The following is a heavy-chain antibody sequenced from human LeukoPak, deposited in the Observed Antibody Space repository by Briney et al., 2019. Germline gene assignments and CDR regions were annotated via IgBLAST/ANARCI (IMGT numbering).Heavy chain of an antibody. CDR3: ARGPYYDFWSGYLGSDNWFDP. CDR1: GYTFTGYY. CDR2: INPNSGGT. Sequence: ASVKLSCKASGYTFTGYYMHWVRQAPGQGLEWMGWINPNSGGTNYAQKFQGRVTMTRDTSISTAYMELSRLRSDDTAVYYCARGPYYDFWSGYLGSDNWFDPWGQGTLVTVSS. D-gene: IGHD3-3*01. V-gene: IGHV1-2*02. J-gene: IGHJ5*02.